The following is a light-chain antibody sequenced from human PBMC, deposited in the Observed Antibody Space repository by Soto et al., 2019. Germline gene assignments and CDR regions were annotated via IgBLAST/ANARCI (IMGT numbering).Light chain of an antibody. Sequence: QSALTQPASVSGSPGQSITISCPGTSSDVGSYNLVSWYQQHPGKAPKLMIYEGSKRPSGVSNRFSGSKSGNTASLTISGLQAEDEADYYCCSYAGSSTFPYVFGTGTKLTVL. V-gene: IGLV2-23*03. J-gene: IGLJ1*01. CDR1: SSDVGSYNL. CDR2: EGS. CDR3: CSYAGSSTFPYV.